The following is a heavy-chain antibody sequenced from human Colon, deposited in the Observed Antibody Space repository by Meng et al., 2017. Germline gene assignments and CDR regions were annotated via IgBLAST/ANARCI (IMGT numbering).Heavy chain of an antibody. J-gene: IGHJ4*02. D-gene: IGHD6-19*01. CDR3: AVIIAVAGSPYFDY. CDR2: IYHSGST. Sequence: GSLRLSCTVPGYSISSGYYWGWIRQPPGKGLEWIGSIYHSGSTYYNPSLKSRVTISVDTSKNQFSLKLSSVTAADTAVYYCAVIIAVAGSPYFDYWGQGTLVTVSS. V-gene: IGHV4-38-2*02. CDR1: GYSISSGYY.